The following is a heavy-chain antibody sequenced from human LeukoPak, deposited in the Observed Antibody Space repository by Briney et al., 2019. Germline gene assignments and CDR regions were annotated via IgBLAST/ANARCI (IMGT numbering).Heavy chain of an antibody. CDR3: ARDRACSNGVCSYFDY. CDR2: IYYSGST. V-gene: IGHV4-39*01. J-gene: IGHJ4*02. D-gene: IGHD2-8*01. Sequence: PSETLSLTCIVSGGSISSTTYYWGWVRQPPGTGLEWIGSIYYSGSTWYNPSLKSRVTVSADTSKNQFSLKLTSVTAADTAVYYCARDRACSNGVCSYFDYWARGPWSPFLQ. CDR1: GGSISSTTYY.